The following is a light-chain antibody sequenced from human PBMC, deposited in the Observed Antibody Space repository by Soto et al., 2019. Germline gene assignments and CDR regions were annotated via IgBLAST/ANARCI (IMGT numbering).Light chain of an antibody. CDR2: KAS. J-gene: IGKJ2*01. Sequence: DIQMTQSPSTLSASVGDRVTITCRASQSISSWLAWYQQKPGKAPKLLIYKASSLESGVPSRFSGSGSGTEFTLTISSLQPDDLGTYYCQHTTDFTFGQGTKVEIK. CDR1: QSISSW. CDR3: QHTTDFT. V-gene: IGKV1-5*03.